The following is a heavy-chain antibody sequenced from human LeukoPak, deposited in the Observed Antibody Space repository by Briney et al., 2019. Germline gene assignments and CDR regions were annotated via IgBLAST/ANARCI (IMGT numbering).Heavy chain of an antibody. CDR2: ISSDGSSK. J-gene: IGHJ4*02. Sequence: GGSLRLSCADPGFTFSSNAMHWVRQAPGKGLEWVASISSDGSSKYYADSVKGRFTISRDNSKNTLYLQMNSLRAEDTAVYYCARWSSSGWYFGFDYWGQGTLVTVSS. D-gene: IGHD6-19*01. CDR3: ARWSSSGWYFGFDY. CDR1: GFTFSSNA. V-gene: IGHV3-30*03.